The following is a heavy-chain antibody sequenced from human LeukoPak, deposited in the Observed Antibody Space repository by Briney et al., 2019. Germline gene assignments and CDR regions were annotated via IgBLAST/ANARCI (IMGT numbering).Heavy chain of an antibody. D-gene: IGHD3-9*01. V-gene: IGHV1-3*01. CDR3: ARGYDILTGYHY. J-gene: IGHJ4*02. CDR1: GYTFTSYA. Sequence: GASVKVSCKASGYTFTSYAMHWVRQAPGQRLEWMGWINAGNGNTKYSQKFQGRVTITRDTSASTAYMELSSLRSEDTAVYYCARGYDILTGYHYWGQGTLVTVSP. CDR2: INAGNGNT.